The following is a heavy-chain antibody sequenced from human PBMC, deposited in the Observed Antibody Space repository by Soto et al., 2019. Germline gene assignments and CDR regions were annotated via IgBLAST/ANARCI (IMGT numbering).Heavy chain of an antibody. CDR1: GFTFSDYY. CDR2: TRNKANSYSP. D-gene: IGHD1-26*01. J-gene: IGHJ4*02. V-gene: IGHV3-72*01. CDR3: ARDTGVSYDF. Sequence: EVQLVESGGGLVQPGGSLRLSCAASGFTFSDYYMDWVRQVPGKGLEWVGRTRNKANSYSPEYAPSVKGRFIISRHDLEDSMYLQMNSLKTEDTAVYYCARDTGVSYDFWGQGALVTVSS.